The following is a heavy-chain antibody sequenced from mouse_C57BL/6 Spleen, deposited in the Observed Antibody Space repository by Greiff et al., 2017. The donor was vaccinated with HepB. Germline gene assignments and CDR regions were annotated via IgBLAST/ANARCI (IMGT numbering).Heavy chain of an antibody. CDR2: ISSGSSTI. J-gene: IGHJ4*01. V-gene: IGHV5-17*01. CDR1: GFTFSDYG. Sequence: EVQLVESGGGLVKPGGSLKLSCAASGFTFSDYGMHWVRQAPEKGLEWVAYISSGSSTIYYADTVKGRATISRDNATNTLFLQMTSLRSEDTAMYYCARAYYSGSSYAMDYWGQGTSVTVSS. CDR3: ARAYYSGSSYAMDY. D-gene: IGHD1-1*01.